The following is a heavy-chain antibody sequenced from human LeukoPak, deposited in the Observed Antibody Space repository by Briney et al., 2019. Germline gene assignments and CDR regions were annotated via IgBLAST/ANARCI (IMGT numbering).Heavy chain of an antibody. V-gene: IGHV1-2*02. CDR2: INLNSGGT. Sequence: ASVKVSCKASGYTFTGYYMHWVRQAPGQGLEWMGWINLNSGGTNYAQKFQGRVTVTRDTSISTAYMELSRLRSDDTAVYYCAREMNFGVVTESYWGQGTLVTVSP. D-gene: IGHD3-3*01. CDR1: GYTFTGYY. J-gene: IGHJ4*02. CDR3: AREMNFGVVTESY.